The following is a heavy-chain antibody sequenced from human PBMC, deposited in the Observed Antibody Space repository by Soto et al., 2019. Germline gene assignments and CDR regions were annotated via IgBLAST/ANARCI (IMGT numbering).Heavy chain of an antibody. Sequence: SETLSLTCTVSGGSISSYYWSWIRQPPGKGLEWIGYIYYSGSTNYNPSLKSRVTISVDTSKNQFSLKLSSVTAADTAVYYCARYGSGSLETQPRNWFDPWGQGTLVTVSS. V-gene: IGHV4-59*08. CDR1: GGSISSYY. D-gene: IGHD3-10*01. CDR3: ARYGSGSLETQPRNWFDP. J-gene: IGHJ5*02. CDR2: IYYSGST.